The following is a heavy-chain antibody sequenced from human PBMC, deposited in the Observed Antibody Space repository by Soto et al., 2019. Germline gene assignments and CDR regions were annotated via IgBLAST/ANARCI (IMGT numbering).Heavy chain of an antibody. CDR3: ARGPTAPDAFDI. CDR1: GFTFSSYA. Sequence: QVQLVESGGGVVQPGRSLRLSCAASGFTFSSYAMHWVRQAPGKGPEWVAVISYDGSNKYYADSVKGRFTISRDNSKNTLYLQMNRLRAEDTAVYYCARGPTAPDAFDIWGQGTMVTVSS. D-gene: IGHD4-17*01. V-gene: IGHV3-30-3*01. J-gene: IGHJ3*02. CDR2: ISYDGSNK.